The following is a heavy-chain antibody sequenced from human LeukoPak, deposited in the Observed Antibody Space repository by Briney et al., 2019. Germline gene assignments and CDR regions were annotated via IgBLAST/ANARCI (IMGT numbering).Heavy chain of an antibody. CDR2: IIPIFGTA. J-gene: IGHJ6*02. D-gene: IGHD6-19*01. CDR1: GGTFISYA. Sequence: ASVKVSCKASGGTFISYAISWVRQAPGQGLEWMGGIIPIFGTANYAQKFQGRVTITADESTSTAYMELSSLRSEDTAVYYCARVPGIAVADVGYYYGMDVWGQGTTVTVSS. V-gene: IGHV1-69*13. CDR3: ARVPGIAVADVGYYYGMDV.